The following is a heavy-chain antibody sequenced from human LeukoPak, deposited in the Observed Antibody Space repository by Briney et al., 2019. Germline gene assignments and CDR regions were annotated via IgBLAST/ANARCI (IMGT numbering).Heavy chain of an antibody. D-gene: IGHD3-22*01. J-gene: IGHJ4*02. V-gene: IGHV1-18*04. CDR2: ISAYNGNT. CDR1: GYTFTGYY. CDR3: ARDRYYDSSGYSGY. Sequence: ASVKVSCKASGYTFTGYYMHWVRQAPGQGLEWMGWISAYNGNTNYAQKLQGRVTMTTDTSTSTAYMELRSLRSDDTAVYYCARDRYYDSSGYSGYWGQGTLVTVSS.